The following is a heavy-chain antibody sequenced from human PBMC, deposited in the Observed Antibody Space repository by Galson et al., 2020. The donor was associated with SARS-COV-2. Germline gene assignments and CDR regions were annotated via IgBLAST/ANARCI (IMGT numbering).Heavy chain of an antibody. V-gene: IGHV4-39*01. CDR2: IYYGGST. Sequence: ASETLSLTCTVSGGSISSSSYYWGWIRQPPEKGLEWIGSIYYGGSTYYKPSLKSRVTISVDTSKNQFSLKLNSVTAADTAVYYCTRQNRILGGYYGPFDLWGQGTMVTVS. J-gene: IGHJ3*01. CDR3: TRQNRILGGYYGPFDL. D-gene: IGHD1-26*01. CDR1: GGSISSSSYY.